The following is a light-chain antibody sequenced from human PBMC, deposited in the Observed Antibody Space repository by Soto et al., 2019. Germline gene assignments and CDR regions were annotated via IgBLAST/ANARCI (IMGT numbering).Light chain of an antibody. J-gene: IGKJ1*01. CDR3: QQYSNYSAT. Sequence: DVQLIQFPSTLSASVGDRVTITCRASQSISDWVAWFQQKPGQAPRLLIYDASSLQSGVPSRFSGSGSGTEFTLTINSLQPDDFATYFCQQYSNYSATFGQGTKVDIK. V-gene: IGKV1-5*01. CDR2: DAS. CDR1: QSISDW.